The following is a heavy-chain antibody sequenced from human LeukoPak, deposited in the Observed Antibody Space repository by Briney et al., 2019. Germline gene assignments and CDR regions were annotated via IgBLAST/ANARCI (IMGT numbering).Heavy chain of an antibody. J-gene: IGHJ6*03. CDR3: ARDSGYSYGFYYYYMDV. Sequence: GGSLRLSCAASGFMFSSYWMSWVRQAPGKGLEWVADIKEDGSEKSYVDSVKGRFTISRDNAKNSLYLQMNSLRAEDTAVYYCARDSGYSYGFYYYYMDVWGKGTTVTISS. CDR2: IKEDGSEK. CDR1: GFMFSSYW. V-gene: IGHV3-7*01. D-gene: IGHD5-18*01.